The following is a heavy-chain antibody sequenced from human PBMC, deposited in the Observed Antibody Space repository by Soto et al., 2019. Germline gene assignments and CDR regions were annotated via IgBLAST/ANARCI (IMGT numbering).Heavy chain of an antibody. CDR3: AKNYYDRSGYYGMDV. CDR1: GFTFSSYG. D-gene: IGHD3-22*01. V-gene: IGHV3-30*18. J-gene: IGHJ6*02. Sequence: QVQLVESGGGVVQPGRSLRLSCAASGFTFSSYGMHWVRQAPGKGLEWVAVISYDGSNKYYADSVKGRFTISRDNSKNTLYLQMNSLRAEDTAVYYCAKNYYDRSGYYGMDVWCPGTTVTVSS. CDR2: ISYDGSNK.